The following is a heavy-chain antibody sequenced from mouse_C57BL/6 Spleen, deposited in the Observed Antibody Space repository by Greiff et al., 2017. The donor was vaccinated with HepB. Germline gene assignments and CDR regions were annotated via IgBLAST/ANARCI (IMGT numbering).Heavy chain of an antibody. CDR1: GYTFTSYW. V-gene: IGHV1-53*01. CDR3: ARLGLRRDAMDY. CDR2: INPSNGGT. J-gene: IGHJ4*01. Sequence: QVQLQQSGTELVKPGASVKLSCKASGYTFTSYWMHWVKQRPGQGLEWIGNINPSNGGTNYNEKFKSKATLTVDKSSSTAYMQLSSLTSEDSAVYYCARLGLRRDAMDYWGQGTSVTVSS. D-gene: IGHD2-4*01.